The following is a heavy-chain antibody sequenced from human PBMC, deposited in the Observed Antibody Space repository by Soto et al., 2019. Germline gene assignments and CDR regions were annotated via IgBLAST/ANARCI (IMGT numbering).Heavy chain of an antibody. V-gene: IGHV1-18*01. J-gene: IGHJ4*02. CDR1: GYTFTSYG. D-gene: IGHD3-3*01. CDR2: ISAYNGST. CDR3: ARWFPVLRFLEWLPLDY. Sequence: ASVKVSCKASGYTFTSYGISWVRQAPGQGLEWMGWISAYNGSTNYAQKLQGRVTMTTDTSTSTAYMELRSLRSDDTAVYYCARWFPVLRFLEWLPLDYWGQGTLVTVSS.